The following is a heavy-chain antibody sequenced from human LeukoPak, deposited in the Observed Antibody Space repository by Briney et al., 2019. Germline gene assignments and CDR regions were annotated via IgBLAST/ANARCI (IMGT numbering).Heavy chain of an antibody. CDR1: GFTFSSYE. CDR3: ARSVATTLRIQRDYMDV. V-gene: IGHV3-48*03. Sequence: GGSLRLSCAASGFTFSSYEMNWVRQAPGKGLEWVSYISSSGSTIYYADSVKGRFTISRDNAKNSLYLQMNSLRAEDTAVYYCARSVATTLRIQRDYMDVWGKGTTVTISS. D-gene: IGHD5-12*01. J-gene: IGHJ6*03. CDR2: ISSSGSTI.